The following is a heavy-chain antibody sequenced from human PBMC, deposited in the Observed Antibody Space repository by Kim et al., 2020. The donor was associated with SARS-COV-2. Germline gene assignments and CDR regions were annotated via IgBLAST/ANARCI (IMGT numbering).Heavy chain of an antibody. J-gene: IGHJ4*02. Sequence: SVKVSCKASGGTFSSYTISWVRQAPGQGLEWMGRIIPILGIANYAQKFQGRVTITADKSTSTAYMELSSLRSEDTAVYYCARIGGDWNLRYYFDYWGQGTLVTVSS. CDR3: ARIGGDWNLRYYFDY. CDR2: IIPILGIA. D-gene: IGHD1-1*01. V-gene: IGHV1-69*02. CDR1: GGTFSSYT.